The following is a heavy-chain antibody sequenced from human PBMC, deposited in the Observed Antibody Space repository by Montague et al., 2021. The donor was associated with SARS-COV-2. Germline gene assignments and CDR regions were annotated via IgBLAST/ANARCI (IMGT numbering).Heavy chain of an antibody. CDR1: GGSISGHY. D-gene: IGHD5-18*01. J-gene: IGHJ2*01. CDR2: FDHSWDT. CDR3: AREFRIELWQTDWYFGP. V-gene: IGHV4-59*11. Sequence: SETLSLTCSVSGGSISGHYWNWIRQPPGKGLEWVGNFDHSWDTKYNPSLKSRATISIDTSKNQFALRLHSVTAADTAVYDCAREFRIELWQTDWYFGPWGRGTLVTVSS.